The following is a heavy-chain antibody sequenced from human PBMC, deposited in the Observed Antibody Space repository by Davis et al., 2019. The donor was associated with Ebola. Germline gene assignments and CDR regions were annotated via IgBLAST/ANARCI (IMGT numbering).Heavy chain of an antibody. CDR2: IKQDGSEK. D-gene: IGHD3-3*01. Sequence: GESLKISCAASGFTFSSYWMTWVRQAPGKGLEWVANIKQDGSEKYYVDSVKGRFTISRDNAKNSLYLQMNSLRAEDTAVYYCARDASLRFLEWLLSPLYYFDYWGQGTLVTVSS. V-gene: IGHV3-7*01. CDR3: ARDASLRFLEWLLSPLYYFDY. CDR1: GFTFSSYW. J-gene: IGHJ4*02.